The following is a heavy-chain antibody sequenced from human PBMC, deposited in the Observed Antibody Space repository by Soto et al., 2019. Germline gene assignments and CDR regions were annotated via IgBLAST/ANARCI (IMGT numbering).Heavy chain of an antibody. J-gene: IGHJ2*01. CDR2: ITGSGGNT. CDR3: GRKWGDAFIYSDL. CDR1: GFTFSAYA. V-gene: IGHV3-23*01. Sequence: EVQLLESGGALVQPGGSLRLSCAASGFTFSAYAMSWVRQAPGKGLQWVSTITGSGGNTYYADSVRGRFTIARDNSKNTLHLQMSGLRAEDTAIFYCGRKWGDAFIYSDLWGRGTLVTVSS. D-gene: IGHD1-26*01.